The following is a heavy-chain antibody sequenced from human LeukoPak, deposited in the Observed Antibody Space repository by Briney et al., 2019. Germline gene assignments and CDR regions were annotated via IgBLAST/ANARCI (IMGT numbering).Heavy chain of an antibody. J-gene: IGHJ5*02. D-gene: IGHD2-2*01. Sequence: LRLSCAASGFTFSSYAMSWVRQAPGKGLEWIGYIYYSGSTYYNPSLKRRVIMSVDTSKNQFSLKLSSVTAADTAVYYCATSTSCCWFDPWGQGTLVTVSS. CDR3: ATSTSCCWFDP. CDR1: GFTFSSYA. CDR2: IYYSGST. V-gene: IGHV4-31*02.